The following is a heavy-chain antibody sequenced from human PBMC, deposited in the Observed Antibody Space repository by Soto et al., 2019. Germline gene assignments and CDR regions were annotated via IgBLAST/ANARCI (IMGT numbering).Heavy chain of an antibody. CDR3: ARGASSGSGWYLREHYYYYHGMDV. J-gene: IGHJ6*02. CDR2: ISSSSSCI. Sequence: GGSLRLSCAASGFTFRGYSLNWVRQAPGKGLEWVSSISSSSSCIDYADSVKGRFTISRDNAKNSLYLQMNSLRAEDTAVYYCARGASSGSGWYLREHYYYYHGMDVWRQGTTVTISS. V-gene: IGHV3-21*01. CDR1: GFTFRGYS. D-gene: IGHD6-19*01.